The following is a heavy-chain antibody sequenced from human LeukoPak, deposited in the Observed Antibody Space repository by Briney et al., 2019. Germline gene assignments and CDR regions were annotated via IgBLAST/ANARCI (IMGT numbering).Heavy chain of an antibody. D-gene: IGHD1-20*01. Sequence: GGSLRLSCAASGFTFSSYAMSWVRQAPGKGLEWVSGISGSDGSTNYADSVKGRFTISRDNSKNTLYLQMNSLRAEDTAVYYCAKATYNWNDDGANWFDPWGQGTLVTVSS. V-gene: IGHV3-23*01. CDR2: ISGSDGST. CDR3: AKATYNWNDDGANWFDP. CDR1: GFTFSSYA. J-gene: IGHJ5*02.